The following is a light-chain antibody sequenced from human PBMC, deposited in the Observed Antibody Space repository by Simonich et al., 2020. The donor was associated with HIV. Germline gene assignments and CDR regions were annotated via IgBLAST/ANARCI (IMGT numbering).Light chain of an antibody. Sequence: DILMTQSPSTLSASVGDRVTITCRASQSISSWLDWYQQKPGKAPKFLIYKASSLESGVPSRFSGSGSGTDFPLTISSLQAEDFATYYCQESYGPPYTFGQGTKLEIK. J-gene: IGKJ2*01. CDR3: QESYGPPYT. CDR1: QSISSW. V-gene: IGKV1-5*03. CDR2: KAS.